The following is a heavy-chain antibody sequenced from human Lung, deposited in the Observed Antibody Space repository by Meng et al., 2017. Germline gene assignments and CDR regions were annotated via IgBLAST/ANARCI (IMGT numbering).Heavy chain of an antibody. Sequence: EVRLVEFGGDLVKPGGSLRLSCAASGFYFNNAWMSWVRQAPGKGLEWVGRIKSNTDGGTAEYAAPVTGRFTISRDDSKSTLYLQMSGLRIDDTGVYYCTWDDKAVSDYWGQGTLVTVSS. CDR1: GFYFNNAW. D-gene: IGHD1-26*01. J-gene: IGHJ4*02. CDR2: IKSNTDGGTA. V-gene: IGHV3-15*01. CDR3: TWDDKAVSDY.